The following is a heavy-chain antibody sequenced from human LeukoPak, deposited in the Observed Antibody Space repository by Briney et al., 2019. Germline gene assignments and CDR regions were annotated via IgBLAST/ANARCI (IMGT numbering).Heavy chain of an antibody. J-gene: IGHJ4*02. CDR1: GFIFSTYA. CDR3: AAGYSSSWYAFADY. Sequence: GGSLRLSCAASGFIFSTYAMSWVRQAPGKGLQWVSGISGSGGRTYYADSVKGRFTISRDNSKNTLYLQMNSLRAEDTAVYYCAAGYSSSWYAFADYWGQGTLVTVSS. V-gene: IGHV3-23*01. D-gene: IGHD6-13*01. CDR2: ISGSGGRT.